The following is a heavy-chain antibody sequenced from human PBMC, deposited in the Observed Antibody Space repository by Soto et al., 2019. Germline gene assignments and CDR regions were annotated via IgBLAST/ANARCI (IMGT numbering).Heavy chain of an antibody. D-gene: IGHD2-2*01. J-gene: IGHJ5*02. Sequence: SVKVSCKASGGTFSSYAISWVRQAPGQGLEWMGGIIPIFGTANYAQKFQGRVTITADESTSTAYMELSSLRSEDTAVYYCARDPSIVVVPAARDNWFDPWGQGTLVTAPQ. CDR1: GGTFSSYA. CDR2: IIPIFGTA. CDR3: ARDPSIVVVPAARDNWFDP. V-gene: IGHV1-69*13.